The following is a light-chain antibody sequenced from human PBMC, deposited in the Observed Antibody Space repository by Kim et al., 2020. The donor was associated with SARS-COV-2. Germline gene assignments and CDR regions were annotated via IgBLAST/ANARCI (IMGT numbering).Light chain of an antibody. CDR1: SSDVGGYNY. CDR2: EVN. Sequence: QSALTQPASVSGSPGQSITISCTGTSSDVGGYNYVSWYQQHPGKAPKLMIYEVNNRPSGVSNRFSGSKSGNTASLTISGLQAKDEADYYCSSYTSSTTVVFGGGTQLTVL. J-gene: IGLJ2*01. V-gene: IGLV2-14*01. CDR3: SSYTSSTTVV.